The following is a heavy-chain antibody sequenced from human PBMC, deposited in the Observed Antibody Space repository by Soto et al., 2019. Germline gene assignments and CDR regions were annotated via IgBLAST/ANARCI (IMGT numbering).Heavy chain of an antibody. CDR1: GGSISSYY. Sequence: SETLSLTCTVSGGSISSYYWSWIRQPPGKGLEWIGYIYYSGSTNYSPSLKSRVTISVDTSKNQFSLKLSSVTAADTAVYYCARNPNWFDPWGQGTLVTVSS. J-gene: IGHJ5*02. CDR3: ARNPNWFDP. V-gene: IGHV4-59*08. CDR2: IYYSGST.